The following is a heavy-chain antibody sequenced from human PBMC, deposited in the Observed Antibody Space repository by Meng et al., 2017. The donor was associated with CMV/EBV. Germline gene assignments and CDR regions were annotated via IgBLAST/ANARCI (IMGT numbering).Heavy chain of an antibody. CDR1: GGSISSYY. CDR2: IYYSGST. V-gene: IGHV4-59*12. J-gene: IGHJ4*02. CDR3: ARSSAD. D-gene: IGHD6-19*01. Sequence: GSLRLSCTVSGGSISSYYWSWIRQPPGKGLEWIGYIYYSGSTNYNPSLKSRVTISVDTSKNQFSLKLSSVTAADTAVYYCARSSADWGQGTLVTVSS.